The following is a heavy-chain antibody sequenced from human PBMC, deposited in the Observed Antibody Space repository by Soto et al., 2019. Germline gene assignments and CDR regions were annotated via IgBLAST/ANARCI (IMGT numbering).Heavy chain of an antibody. D-gene: IGHD1-26*01. J-gene: IGHJ4*02. CDR2: IYYSGST. V-gene: IGHV4-31*03. CDR1: GGSISSGGYY. CDR3: ARFRRRELLFDY. Sequence: SETLSLTCTVSGGSISSGGYYWSWIRQHPGKGLEWIGYIYYSGSTYYNPSLKSRVTISVDTSKNQFSLKLSSVTAADTAVYYGARFRRRELLFDYWGQGTLVTVSS.